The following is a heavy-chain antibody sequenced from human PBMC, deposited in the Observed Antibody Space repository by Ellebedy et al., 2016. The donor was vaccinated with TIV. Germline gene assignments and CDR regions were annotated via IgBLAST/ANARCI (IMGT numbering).Heavy chain of an antibody. CDR2: IYHSGVT. CDR1: GGSVNNDNYY. D-gene: IGHD1-26*01. CDR3: ARNPAVGATTFDF. V-gene: IGHV4-61*01. Sequence: SETLSLXXTVSGGSVNNDNYYWSWIRQSPGKRLEWIGYIYHSGVTDYSPSLKSRVTMSVDTSKNQFSLKVESVTTADTAVYYCARNPAVGATTFDFWGQGNLVTVSS. J-gene: IGHJ4*02.